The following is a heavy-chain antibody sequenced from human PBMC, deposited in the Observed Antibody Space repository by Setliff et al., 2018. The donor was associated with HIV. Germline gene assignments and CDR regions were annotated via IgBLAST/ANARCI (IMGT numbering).Heavy chain of an antibody. V-gene: IGHV3-53*01. CDR1: GFTVISKS. CDR3: ARAYNVYDYRFDSSGYDY. CDR2: IYSGGST. D-gene: IGHD3-22*01. Sequence: PGESLKISCVASGFTVISKSMSWVRQAPGKGLEWVSVIYSGGSTYYVDSVKGRFIASTDNAKNSLFLEMNSLKAEDTAVYYCARAYNVYDYRFDSSGYDYWGQGTLVTVSS. J-gene: IGHJ4*02.